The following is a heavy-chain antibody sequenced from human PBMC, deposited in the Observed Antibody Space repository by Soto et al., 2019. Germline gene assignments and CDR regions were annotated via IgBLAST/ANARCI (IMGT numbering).Heavy chain of an antibody. CDR3: ARDSSNTVTTSYNYYYGMDV. Sequence: PSETLSLTCNASGGSITSSGSAWGWIRQSPGKGLEWIGYIDYSGNTNYIPSLKSRITISVDTSKNQFSLKLSSVTAADTAVYYCARDSSNTVTTSYNYYYGMDVWGQGTTVTVSS. CDR1: GGSITSSGSA. V-gene: IGHV4-39*07. CDR2: IDYSGNT. D-gene: IGHD4-17*01. J-gene: IGHJ6*02.